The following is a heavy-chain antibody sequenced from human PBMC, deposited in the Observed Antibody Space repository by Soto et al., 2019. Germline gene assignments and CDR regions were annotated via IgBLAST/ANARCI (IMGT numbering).Heavy chain of an antibody. CDR1: GGSISSYY. J-gene: IGHJ4*02. V-gene: IGHV4-59*01. D-gene: IGHD3-22*01. Sequence: KPSETLSLTCTVSGGSISSYYWSWIRQPPGKGLEWIGYIYYSGSTNYNPSLKSRVTISVDTSKNQFSLKLSSVTAADTAVYYCASETYYYDSSGSTAGRYFDYWGQGTLVTVSS. CDR2: IYYSGST. CDR3: ASETYYYDSSGSTAGRYFDY.